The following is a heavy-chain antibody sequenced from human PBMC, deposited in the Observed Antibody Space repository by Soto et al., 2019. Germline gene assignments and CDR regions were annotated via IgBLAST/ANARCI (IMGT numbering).Heavy chain of an antibody. CDR2: IYPGDSDT. V-gene: IGHV5-51*01. Sequence: GESLKISCNGSGYTFTNYWIGWVRQMPGKGPEWMGIIYPGDSDTKYNPSFQGQVTISADKSITTTYLQWSSLKASDTAIYYCAASIFYYGMDVWGQGTTVTVSS. J-gene: IGHJ6*02. CDR1: GYTFTNYW. CDR3: AASIFYYGMDV.